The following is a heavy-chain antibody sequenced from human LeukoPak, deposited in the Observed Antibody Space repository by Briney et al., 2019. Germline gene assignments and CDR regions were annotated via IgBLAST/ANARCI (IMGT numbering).Heavy chain of an antibody. J-gene: IGHJ3*02. CDR3: AKGLDYGDRRGAFDI. Sequence: PGGSLRLSCAASGFTFSDYYMSWIRQAPGKGLEWVSYISSSGSTIYYADSVKGRFTISRDNSKNTLYLQMNSLRAEDTAVYYCAKGLDYGDRRGAFDIWGQGTMVTVSS. CDR1: GFTFSDYY. D-gene: IGHD4-17*01. CDR2: ISSSGSTI. V-gene: IGHV3-11*04.